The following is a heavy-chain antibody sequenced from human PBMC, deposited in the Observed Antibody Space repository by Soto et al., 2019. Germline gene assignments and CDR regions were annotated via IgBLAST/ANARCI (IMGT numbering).Heavy chain of an antibody. V-gene: IGHV3-33*01. D-gene: IGHD6-19*01. CDR2: ISFDGSNR. J-gene: IGHJ6*03. CDR3: ARGAGLSQYNYYINV. Sequence: QVQLVESGGGVVQPGRSLRLSCAASGFTFSSYGMHWVRQAPGKGLEWVAIISFDGSNRYYADSVKGRFTISRESSKNTLYLQVNSLRAEDTAVYYCARGAGLSQYNYYINVWGKGTTVTVSS. CDR1: GFTFSSYG.